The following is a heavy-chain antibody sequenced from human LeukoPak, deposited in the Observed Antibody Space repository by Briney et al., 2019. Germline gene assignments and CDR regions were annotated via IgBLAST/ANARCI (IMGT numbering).Heavy chain of an antibody. CDR1: GFTFSSYG. CDR2: ISYDVGKK. J-gene: IGHJ4*02. CDR3: ARGPIFDY. D-gene: IGHD5-24*01. Sequence: GGSLRLSCAASGFTFSSYGMHWVRQAPGKGLEWVAVISYDVGKKYYADSVKGRFTISRDNSKNTLYLQMNSLRAEDTAVYHCARGPIFDYWGQGILVTVSS. V-gene: IGHV3-30*03.